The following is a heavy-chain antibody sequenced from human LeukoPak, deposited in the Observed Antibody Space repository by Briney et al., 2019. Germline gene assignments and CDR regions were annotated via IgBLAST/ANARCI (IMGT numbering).Heavy chain of an antibody. CDR3: ARDQWRPIVGATLAGVDYMDV. CDR2: ISAYNGNT. D-gene: IGHD1-26*01. Sequence: ASVKVSFKASGYTFTSYGISWVRQAPGQGLEWMGWISAYNGNTNYAQKLQGRVTMTTDTSTSTAYMELRSLRSDDTAVYYCARDQWRPIVGATLAGVDYMDVWGKGTTVTVSS. CDR1: GYTFTSYG. J-gene: IGHJ6*03. V-gene: IGHV1-18*01.